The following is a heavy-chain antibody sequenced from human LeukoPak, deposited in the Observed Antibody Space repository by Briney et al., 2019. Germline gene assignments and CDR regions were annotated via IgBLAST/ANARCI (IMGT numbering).Heavy chain of an antibody. V-gene: IGHV1-69*01. D-gene: IGHD5-12*01. CDR2: IIPIFGTA. J-gene: IGHJ6*02. CDR3: ARDNGPLDGYDSTPYGMDV. CDR1: GGTFSSYA. Sequence: SVKVSCKASGGTFSSYAISWVRQAPGQGLEWMGGIIPIFGTANYAQKFQGRVTITADESTSTAYTELSSLRSEDTAVYYCARDNGPLDGYDSTPYGMDVWGQGTTVTVSS.